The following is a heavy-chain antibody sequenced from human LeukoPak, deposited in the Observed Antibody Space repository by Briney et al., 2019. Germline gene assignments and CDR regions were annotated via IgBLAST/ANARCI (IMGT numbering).Heavy chain of an antibody. CDR1: GYTFTSYA. CDR3: ARDNVLYYYYYGLDV. Sequence: GASVKVSCKASGYTFTSYAMHWVRQAPGQRLEWMGWINAGNGNTKYSQKFQGRVTITRDTSASTAYMELSSLRSEDTAVYYCARDNVLYYYYYGLDVWGQGTTVTVSS. D-gene: IGHD6-6*01. CDR2: INAGNGNT. J-gene: IGHJ6*02. V-gene: IGHV1-3*01.